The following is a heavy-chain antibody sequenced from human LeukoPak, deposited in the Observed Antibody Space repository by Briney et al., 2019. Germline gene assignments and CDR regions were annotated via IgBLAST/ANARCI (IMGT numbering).Heavy chain of an antibody. J-gene: IGHJ4*02. D-gene: IGHD1-26*01. Sequence: GSLRLSCAGSGFTFSDYEMNWVRQPPGKGLEWIGYIYNSGSTNYNPSLKSRVTMSVDTSKNQFSLKVTSVTAADTAVYYCARYLRIEGKYYFDYWGQGTLVTVSS. CDR1: GFTFSDYE. CDR2: IYNSGST. V-gene: IGHV4-59*01. CDR3: ARYLRIEGKYYFDY.